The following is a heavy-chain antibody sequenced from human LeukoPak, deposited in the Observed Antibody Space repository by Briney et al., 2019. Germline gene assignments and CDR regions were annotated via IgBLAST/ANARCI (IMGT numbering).Heavy chain of an antibody. Sequence: SETLSLTCTVSSGSIRSSSYHRGWSRQPPGKGLEWIGSIFYSGTTYYNPSLKSRVTISIDTFKNQFSLKLSSVTAADTAVYYCAGEYSSAAGFWGQGTLVTVSS. CDR3: AGEYSSAAGF. CDR1: SGSIRSSSYH. D-gene: IGHD6-19*01. J-gene: IGHJ1*01. CDR2: IFYSGTT. V-gene: IGHV4-39*01.